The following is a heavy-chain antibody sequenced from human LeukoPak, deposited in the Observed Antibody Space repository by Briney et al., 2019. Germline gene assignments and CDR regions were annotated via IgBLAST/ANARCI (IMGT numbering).Heavy chain of an antibody. Sequence: SETLSLTCAVYGGSFSGYYWSWIRQPPGKGLEWIGEINHSGSTNYNPSLKSRVTISVDTSKNQFSLKLSSVTAADTAVYYCTGGSGVDIVATSYFDYWGQGTLVTVSS. CDR1: GGSFSGYY. V-gene: IGHV4-34*01. CDR2: INHSGST. D-gene: IGHD5-12*01. J-gene: IGHJ4*02. CDR3: TGGSGVDIVATSYFDY.